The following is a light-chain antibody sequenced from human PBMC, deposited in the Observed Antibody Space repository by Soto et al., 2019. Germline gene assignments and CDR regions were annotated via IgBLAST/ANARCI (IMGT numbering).Light chain of an antibody. CDR3: AACDDSLSGWV. CDR2: RNN. V-gene: IGLV1-47*01. CDR1: SSNIGSNF. J-gene: IGLJ3*02. Sequence: QSALTQPPSASGTPGQRFTISCSGSSSNIGSNFVDWYHQFPGTAPKLLIYRNNQRPSGVPDRFSGSKSGTSASLAISGLPSEDEADYYCAACDDSLSGWVFGGGTKLTVL.